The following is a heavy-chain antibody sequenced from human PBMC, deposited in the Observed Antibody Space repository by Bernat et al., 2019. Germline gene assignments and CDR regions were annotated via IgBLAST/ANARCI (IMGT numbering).Heavy chain of an antibody. CDR2: IIPILGIA. CDR1: GGTFSSYT. CDR3: ASFDDPDCTNGVCSDY. Sequence: QVQLVQSGAEVKKPGSSVKVSCKASGGTFSSYTISWVRQAPGQGLEWMGRIIPILGIANYAQKFQGRVTITADESTSTAYMELSSLRSEDTAVYYCASFDDPDCTNGVCSDYWGQGTLVTVSS. D-gene: IGHD2-8*01. V-gene: IGHV1-69*02. J-gene: IGHJ4*02.